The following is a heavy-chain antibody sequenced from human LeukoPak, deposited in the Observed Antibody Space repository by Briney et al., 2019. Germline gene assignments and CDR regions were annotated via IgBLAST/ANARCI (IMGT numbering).Heavy chain of an antibody. J-gene: IGHJ4*02. CDR2: INHSGST. V-gene: IGHV4-34*01. CDR3: ARGRTTGDY. CDR1: GGSFSGYY. D-gene: IGHD1-1*01. Sequence: SETLSLTCAVYGGSFSGYYWSWIRQPPGKGLEWIGEINHSGSTNYNPSLKGRITISIDTSKNQFSLKLSSVTAADTAVYYCARGRTTGDYWGQGTLVTVSS.